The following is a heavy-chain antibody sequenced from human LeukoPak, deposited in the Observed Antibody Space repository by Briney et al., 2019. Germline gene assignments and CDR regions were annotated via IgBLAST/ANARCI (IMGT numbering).Heavy chain of an antibody. D-gene: IGHD1-26*01. CDR3: ARSRAFNSGAFDP. V-gene: IGHV4-59*01. Sequence: YWTWIRXXXXKGVEWIAHIYNGVNTNYNPSLKSRVTISVDTSKNQFSLRLNSVTAADTAVYYCARSRAFNSGAFDPWGQGSLVTVSS. CDR2: IYNGVNT. CDR1: Y. J-gene: IGHJ5*02.